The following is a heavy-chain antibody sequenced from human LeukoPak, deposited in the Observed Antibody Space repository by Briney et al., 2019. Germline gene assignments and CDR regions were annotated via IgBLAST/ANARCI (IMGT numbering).Heavy chain of an antibody. J-gene: IGHJ4*02. D-gene: IGHD2-2*01. CDR3: AKPSKYGNFFDY. CDR1: GFPFSRNS. V-gene: IGHV3-23*01. CDR2: ISSGGVDT. Sequence: GGSLRLSCAVSGFPFSRNSMSWVRKAPGKGLEWISAISSGGVDTFYADSVQGRFIVSRDISKNTLYLQMDSLRADDTAVYYCAKPSKYGNFFDYWGRGTLVTVSS.